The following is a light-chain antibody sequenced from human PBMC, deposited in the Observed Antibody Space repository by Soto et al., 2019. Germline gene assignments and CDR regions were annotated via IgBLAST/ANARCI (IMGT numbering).Light chain of an antibody. CDR1: SSNIGSNY. CDR2: RNN. V-gene: IGLV1-47*01. Sequence: QSVLTQPPSASGTPGQRVTISCSGSSSNIGSNYVYWYQQLPGTAPKLLIYRNNQRPSGVPDRFSVSTSGTSASLAISGLRSEDEADYYCAAWDDSLSGSYVFGTGTKVTVL. J-gene: IGLJ1*01. CDR3: AAWDDSLSGSYV.